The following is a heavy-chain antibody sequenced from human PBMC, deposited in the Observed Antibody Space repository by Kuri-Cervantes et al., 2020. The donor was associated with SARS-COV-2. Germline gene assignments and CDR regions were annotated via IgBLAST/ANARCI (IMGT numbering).Heavy chain of an antibody. CDR2: ISYDGRNK. D-gene: IGHD3-3*02. CDR3: ARGGRIFGVVIVPYYYGMDV. V-gene: IGHV3-30-3*01. Sequence: GESLKISCAASGFSFSGYAFHWVRQAPGKGLDCVALISYDGRNKYYADSVKGRFTISRDNSQNTVYLQMNTLRAEDTAMYYCARGGRIFGVVIVPYYYGMDVWGQGPTVTVSS. J-gene: IGHJ6*02. CDR1: GFSFSGYA.